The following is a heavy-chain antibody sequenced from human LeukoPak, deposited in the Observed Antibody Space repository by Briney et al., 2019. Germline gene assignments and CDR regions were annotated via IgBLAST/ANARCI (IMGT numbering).Heavy chain of an antibody. J-gene: IGHJ4*02. Sequence: GGSLRLSCAASGFTFSSYGMHWVRQAPGKGLEWVAFIRYDGSNKYYADSVKGRFTISRDNSKNTLYLQMNSLRAEDTAVYYCASLGPTITMVRGAKDYWGQGTLVTVSS. CDR1: GFTFSSYG. CDR3: ASLGPTITMVRGAKDY. CDR2: IRYDGSNK. D-gene: IGHD3-10*01. V-gene: IGHV3-30*02.